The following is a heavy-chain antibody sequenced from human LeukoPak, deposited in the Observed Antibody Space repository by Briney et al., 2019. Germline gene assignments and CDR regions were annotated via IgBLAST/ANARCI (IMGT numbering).Heavy chain of an antibody. V-gene: IGHV3-23*01. CDR3: AKDKRGYCSGGSCYGLEDYFDY. CDR2: ISGSGGST. D-gene: IGHD2-15*01. J-gene: IGHJ4*02. CDR1: GFTFSSYA. Sequence: GGSLRLSCAASGFTFSSYAMSWVRQAPGKGLEWVSAISGSGGSTYYADSVKGRFTISRDNSKNTLYLQMNSLRAEDTAVYYCAKDKRGYCSGGSCYGLEDYFDYWGQGTLVTVSS.